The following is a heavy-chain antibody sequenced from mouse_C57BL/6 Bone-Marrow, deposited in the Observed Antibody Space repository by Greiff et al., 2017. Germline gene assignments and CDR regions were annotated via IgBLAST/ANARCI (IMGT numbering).Heavy chain of an antibody. CDR2: IHPSDSDT. CDR3: AIQIFYYYGSSYEKYYFDY. CDR1: GYTFTSYW. D-gene: IGHD1-1*01. Sequence: QVQLQQPGAELVKPGASVKVSCKASGYTFTSYWMHWVKQRPGQGLEWIGRIHPSDSDTTYNQKFKGKATLTVDKSSSTAYMQLSSLTSEDSAVYYCAIQIFYYYGSSYEKYYFDYWGQGTTLTVSS. J-gene: IGHJ2*01. V-gene: IGHV1-74*01.